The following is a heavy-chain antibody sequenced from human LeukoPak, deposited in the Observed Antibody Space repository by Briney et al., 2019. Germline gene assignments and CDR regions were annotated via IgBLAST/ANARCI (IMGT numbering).Heavy chain of an antibody. V-gene: IGHV2-5*01. D-gene: IGHD4-11*01. CDR3: AHRNSNYRAFDI. J-gene: IGHJ3*02. CDR2: IYWNDDK. CDR1: GFSLSTSGMY. Sequence: YGPTLVNPTQTLTLTCTFSGFSLSTSGMYVGWIRQPPGKALEWLALIYWNDDKRYSPSLKSRLTITKDTSKNQVVLTMTNMDPVDTATYYCAHRNSNYRAFDIWGQGTMVTVSS.